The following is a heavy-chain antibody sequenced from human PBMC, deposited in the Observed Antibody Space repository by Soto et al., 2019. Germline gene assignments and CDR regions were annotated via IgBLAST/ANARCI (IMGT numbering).Heavy chain of an antibody. CDR1: GFTFSSYR. CDR2: INSDGSST. Sequence: PGGSLRLSCAASGFTFSSYRMHWVRQAPGKGLVWVSRINSDGSSTSYADSVKGRFTISRDNAKNTLYLQMNSLRAEDTAVYYCASSILSGRTRIGYWGQETLLTVSS. CDR3: ASSILSGRTRIGY. V-gene: IGHV3-74*01. J-gene: IGHJ4*02. D-gene: IGHD1-26*01.